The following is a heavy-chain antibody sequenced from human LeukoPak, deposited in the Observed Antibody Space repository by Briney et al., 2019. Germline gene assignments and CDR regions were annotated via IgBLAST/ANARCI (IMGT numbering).Heavy chain of an antibody. J-gene: IGHJ4*02. V-gene: IGHV3-21*01. CDR1: GFTFSSYS. D-gene: IGHD1-26*01. CDR2: ISSSSSYI. Sequence: PGGSLRLSCAASGFTFSSYSMNWVRQAPGKGLEWVSSISSSSSYIYYADSVKGRFTISRDNAKNSLYLQMNSLRAEDTAVYYCASNIIVGATRDYWGQGTLVTVSS. CDR3: ASNIIVGATRDY.